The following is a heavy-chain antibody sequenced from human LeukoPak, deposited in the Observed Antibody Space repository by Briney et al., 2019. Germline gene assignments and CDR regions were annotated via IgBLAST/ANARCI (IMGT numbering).Heavy chain of an antibody. D-gene: IGHD1-26*01. CDR3: ARAILPDYYYYYMDV. Sequence: GASVKVSCKASGYSFTGYYLHWVRQAPGQGLEWMGWINPNSGGTNYAQKFQGRVTMTTDTSTSTAYMELRSLRSDDTAVYYCARAILPDYYYYYMDVWGKGTTVTVSS. V-gene: IGHV1-2*02. CDR1: GYSFTGYY. CDR2: INPNSGGT. J-gene: IGHJ6*03.